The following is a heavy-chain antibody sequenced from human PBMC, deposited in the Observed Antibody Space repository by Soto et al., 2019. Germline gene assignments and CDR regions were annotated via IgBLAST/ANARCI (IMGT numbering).Heavy chain of an antibody. J-gene: IGHJ4*02. CDR1: GYTFSSYG. Sequence: ASVKVSCKASGYTFSSYGISWVRQAPGQGLEWMGWISAYNGNTNYAQKLQGRVTMTTDTSTSTAYMELRSLRSDDTAVYYCTTDNYYDSSGRTDYWGQGTLVTVSS. CDR3: TTDNYYDSSGRTDY. CDR2: ISAYNGNT. V-gene: IGHV1-18*01. D-gene: IGHD3-22*01.